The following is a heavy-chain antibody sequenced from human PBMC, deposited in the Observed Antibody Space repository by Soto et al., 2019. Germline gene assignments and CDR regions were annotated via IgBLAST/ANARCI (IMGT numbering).Heavy chain of an antibody. CDR2: ISYDGSNK. J-gene: IGHJ6*02. V-gene: IGHV3-30*18. CDR3: AKHHTYSHFWPGIGYGMDV. Sequence: QVQLVESGGGVVQPGRSLRLSCAASGFTFSSYGMHWVRQAPGKGLVWVAVISYDGSNKYYADSVKGRFTISRDNSKNTRYLEINSLIAAETSFYTCAKHHTYSHFWPGIGYGMDVWGQGTTVTVSS. CDR1: GFTFSSYG. D-gene: IGHD3-3*01.